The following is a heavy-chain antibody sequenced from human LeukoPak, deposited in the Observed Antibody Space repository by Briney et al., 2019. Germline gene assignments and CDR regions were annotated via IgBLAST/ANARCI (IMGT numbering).Heavy chain of an antibody. CDR1: GVIFSDYS. CDR3: ARDYRFAFDN. J-gene: IGHJ4*02. V-gene: IGHV3-21*05. Sequence: GGSLRLSCAASGVIFSDYSMNWVRQAPGKGLEWISYVGIDSGNTKYADSVKGRFTISGDNAKKSLYLQMNSLRVEDTAVYYCARDYRFAFDNWGQGTLVTVSS. CDR2: VGIDSGNT.